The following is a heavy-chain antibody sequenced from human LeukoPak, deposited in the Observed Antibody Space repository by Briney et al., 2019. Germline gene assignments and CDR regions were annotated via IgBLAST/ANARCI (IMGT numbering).Heavy chain of an antibody. Sequence: KASETLSLTCAVSGGSISSSNWWSWVRQPPGKGLEWIGEIYHSGSTNYNPSLKSRVTISVDKSKNQFSLKLSSVTAADTAVYYCARVREKSLGRYFDWLAPRAFDIWGQGTMVTVSS. CDR3: ARVREKSLGRYFDWLAPRAFDI. CDR2: IYHSGST. J-gene: IGHJ3*02. V-gene: IGHV4-4*02. CDR1: GGSISSSNW. D-gene: IGHD3-9*01.